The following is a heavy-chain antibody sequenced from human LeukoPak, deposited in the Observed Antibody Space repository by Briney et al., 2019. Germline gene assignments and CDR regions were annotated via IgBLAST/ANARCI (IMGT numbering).Heavy chain of an antibody. CDR2: ISTDGSQT. Sequence: HAGGSPRLSCEASGFTFSNYWMHWVRQPPGKGLMWVSQISTDGSQTFYADSVKGRFTISRDNAQNTLFLQMDSLRPEDTAVYYCVRSLRSADFWGQGTLVTVSS. CDR3: VRSLRSADF. J-gene: IGHJ4*02. CDR1: GFTFSNYW. V-gene: IGHV3-74*01.